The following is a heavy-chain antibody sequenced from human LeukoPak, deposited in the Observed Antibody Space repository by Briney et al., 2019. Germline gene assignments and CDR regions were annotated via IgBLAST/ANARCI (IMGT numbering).Heavy chain of an antibody. CDR2: IRHSGST. J-gene: IGHJ6*02. V-gene: IGHV4-34*01. CDR1: GGSFNDYY. CDR3: ARRGSWSYYYAMDV. D-gene: IGHD6-13*01. Sequence: SETLSLTCDVSGGSFNDYYWSWIRQPPGKGLEWIGEIRHSGSTNYNPSLKSRVTMSVDTSKNQFSLKLSSVTAADTAVYYCARRGSWSYYYAMDVWGQGTAVAVSS.